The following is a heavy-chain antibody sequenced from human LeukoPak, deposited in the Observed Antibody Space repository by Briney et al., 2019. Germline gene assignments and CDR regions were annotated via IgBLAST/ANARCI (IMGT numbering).Heavy chain of an antibody. V-gene: IGHV3-53*04. D-gene: IGHD3-16*01. J-gene: IGHJ4*02. Sequence: PGGSLRLSCAASGFTVTNNYMNWVRQAPGKGLEWVSVIYSDGSTFYPDSVKGRFTISRHNSKNIVYLQMNSLRTEDTAVYYCAKDLTNGWGTSDYWGQGTLVTVSS. CDR2: IYSDGST. CDR3: AKDLTNGWGTSDY. CDR1: GFTVTNNY.